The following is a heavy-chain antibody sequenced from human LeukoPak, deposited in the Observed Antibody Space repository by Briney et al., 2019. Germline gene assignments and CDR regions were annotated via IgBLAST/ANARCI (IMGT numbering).Heavy chain of an antibody. D-gene: IGHD2-2*01. CDR1: GGTFSSYA. Sequence: SVKVSCKASGGTFSSYAISWMRQAPGQGLEWMGGIIPIFGTANYAQKFQGRVTITADESTSTAYMELSSLRSEDTAVYYCARGGGYCSSTSCYQPGVLGWYFDLWGRGTLVTVSS. CDR2: IIPIFGTA. J-gene: IGHJ2*01. V-gene: IGHV1-69*13. CDR3: ARGGGYCSSTSCYQPGVLGWYFDL.